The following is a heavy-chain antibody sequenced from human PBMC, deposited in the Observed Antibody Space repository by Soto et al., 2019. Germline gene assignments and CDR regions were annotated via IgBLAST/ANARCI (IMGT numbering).Heavy chain of an antibody. CDR3: ARDREYYYDSSGYPLFDY. Sequence: PGGSLRLSCAASGFTFSSYGMHWVRQAPGKGLEWVAVIWYDGSNKYYADSVKGRFTISRDNSKNTLYLQMNSLRAEDTAVYYCARDREYYYDSSGYPLFDYWGQRTLVTVSS. J-gene: IGHJ4*02. CDR2: IWYDGSNK. D-gene: IGHD3-22*01. CDR1: GFTFSSYG. V-gene: IGHV3-33*01.